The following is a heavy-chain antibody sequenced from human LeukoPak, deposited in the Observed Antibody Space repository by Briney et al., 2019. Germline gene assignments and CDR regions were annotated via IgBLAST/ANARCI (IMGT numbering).Heavy chain of an antibody. J-gene: IGHJ4*02. V-gene: IGHV3-15*01. D-gene: IGHD1-14*01. CDR2: IRRNSDGGTT. CDR1: GFTFSKVW. Sequence: KPGGSLRLSCVASGFTFSKVWMSWVRQVPGKGLEWIGRIRRNSDGGTTDYAAPVKGRFTISRDDSRNTLYLQMNSLRAEDTAVYYCARGTVKNRGFDYWGQGTLVTVSS. CDR3: ARGTVKNRGFDY.